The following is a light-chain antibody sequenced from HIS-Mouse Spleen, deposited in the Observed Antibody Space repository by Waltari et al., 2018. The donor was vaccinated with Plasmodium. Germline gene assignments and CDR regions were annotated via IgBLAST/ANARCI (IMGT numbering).Light chain of an antibody. CDR3: QQYNNWSFT. V-gene: IGKV3-15*01. CDR1: QRVSSN. J-gene: IGKJ3*01. Sequence: EIEMTQTQATMSISPGERSTISCKARQRVSSNLAWYQQKPGQAPRLLIYGASTRATGIPARFIGSGSGTEFTLTISSMQSEDFAVYYCQQYNNWSFTFGPGTKVDIK. CDR2: GAS.